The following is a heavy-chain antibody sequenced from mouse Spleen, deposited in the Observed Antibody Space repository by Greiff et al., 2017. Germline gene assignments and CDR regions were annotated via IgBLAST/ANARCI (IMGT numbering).Heavy chain of an antibody. J-gene: IGHJ2*01. CDR3: AREGGSSGPFDY. CDR2: IYPGDGDT. D-gene: IGHD3-1*01. V-gene: IGHV1-82*01. Sequence: QVQLQQSGPELVKPGASVKISCKASGYAFSSSWMNWVKQRPGKGLEWIGRIYPGDGDTNYNGKFKGKATLTADKSSSTAYMQLSSLTSEDSAVYFCAREGGSSGPFDYWGQGTTLTVSS. CDR1: GYAFSSSW.